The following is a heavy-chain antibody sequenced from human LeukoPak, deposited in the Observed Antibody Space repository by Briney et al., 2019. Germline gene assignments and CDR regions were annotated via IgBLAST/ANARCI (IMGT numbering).Heavy chain of an antibody. CDR2: IIPIFGTA. CDR3: AREYYYGSGTPGY. V-gene: IGHV1-69*13. CDR1: GGTFSTYA. J-gene: IGHJ4*02. D-gene: IGHD3-10*01. Sequence: VASVKVSCKASGGTFSTYAISWVRQAPGQGLEGMGGIIPIFGTANYAQKFQGRVTITADESTSTAYMELSSLRSEDTAVYYCAREYYYGSGTPGYWGQGTLVTVSS.